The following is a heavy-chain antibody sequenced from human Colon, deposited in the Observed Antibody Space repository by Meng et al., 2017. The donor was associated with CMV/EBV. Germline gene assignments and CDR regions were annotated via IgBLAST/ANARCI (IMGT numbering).Heavy chain of an antibody. Sequence: GESLKISCAASGFTFSMYWMHWVRQVPGKGLVWVSRISSDGTTNYADSVKGRFTISRDNSKNTLYLQMNSLRAEDTAVYYCARDSPSNYGYYFDYWGQGTLVTVSS. J-gene: IGHJ4*02. CDR1: GFTFSMYW. D-gene: IGHD4-11*01. V-gene: IGHV3-74*01. CDR2: ISSDGTT. CDR3: ARDSPSNYGYYFDY.